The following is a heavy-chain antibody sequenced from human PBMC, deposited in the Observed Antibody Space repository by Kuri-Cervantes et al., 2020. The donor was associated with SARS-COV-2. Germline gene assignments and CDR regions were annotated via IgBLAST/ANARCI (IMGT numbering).Heavy chain of an antibody. CDR3: ARGGEMATITPTFDY. CDR1: GYTFTSYG. CDR2: ISAYNGNT. Sequence: ASVKVSCKASGYTFTSYGISWVRQAPGQGLEWMGWISAYNGNTNYAQKLQGRVTMTTDTSTSTAYMELRSLRSEDTAVYYCARGGEMATITPTFDYWGQGTLVTVSS. D-gene: IGHD5-24*01. V-gene: IGHV1-18*04. J-gene: IGHJ4*02.